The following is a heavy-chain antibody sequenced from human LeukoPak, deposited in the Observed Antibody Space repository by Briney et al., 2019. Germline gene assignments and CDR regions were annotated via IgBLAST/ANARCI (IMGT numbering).Heavy chain of an antibody. J-gene: IGHJ4*02. CDR2: IHDDGSRT. V-gene: IGHV3-74*01. Sequence: TGGSLRLSCAVSGFTFNTHLMHWVRQAPGKGLMWVSHIHDDGSRTTYADSVKGRFTISRDNAKNMVYLQMDSLRVEDTAIYYCTRDLGGIDYWGQGILVTVSS. CDR1: GFTFNTHL. CDR3: TRDLGGIDY.